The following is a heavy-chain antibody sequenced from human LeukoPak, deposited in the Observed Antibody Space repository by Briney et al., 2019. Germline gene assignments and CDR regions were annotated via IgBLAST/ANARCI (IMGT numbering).Heavy chain of an antibody. CDR2: ISSSSSTI. J-gene: IGHJ3*02. CDR3: ARDQTATDYGDYEDAFDI. Sequence: GGSLRLSCAASGFTFSSYSMNWVRQAPGKGLEWVSYISSSSSTIYYADSVKGRFTISRDNAKNSLYLQMNSLRAEDTAVYYCARDQTATDYGDYEDAFDIWGQGTMVTVSS. CDR1: GFTFSSYS. D-gene: IGHD4-17*01. V-gene: IGHV3-48*01.